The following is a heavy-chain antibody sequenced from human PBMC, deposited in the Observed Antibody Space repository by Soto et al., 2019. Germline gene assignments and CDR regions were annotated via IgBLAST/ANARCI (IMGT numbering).Heavy chain of an antibody. CDR2: FDPEDGET. Sequence: ASVKVSCKVSGYTLTELSMHWVRQAPGKGLEWMGGFDPEDGETIYAQKFQGRVTMTEDTSTDTAYMELSSLRSEDTAVYYCATGMHYFGSYYWFDPWGQGTLVTVSS. J-gene: IGHJ5*02. D-gene: IGHD1-26*01. V-gene: IGHV1-24*01. CDR1: GYTLTELS. CDR3: ATGMHYFGSYYWFDP.